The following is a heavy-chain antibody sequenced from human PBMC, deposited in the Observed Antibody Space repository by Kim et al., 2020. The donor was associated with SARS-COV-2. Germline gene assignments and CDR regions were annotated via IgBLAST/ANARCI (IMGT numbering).Heavy chain of an antibody. Sequence: GGSLRLSCAASGFTFSSYAMHWVRQAPGKGLEWVAVISYDGSNKYYADSVKGRFTISRDNSKNTLYLQMNSLRAEDTAVYYCARTPGIAVAGTDPAVEWFDYWGQGTLVTVSS. J-gene: IGHJ4*02. CDR1: GFTFSSYA. V-gene: IGHV3-30*04. CDR3: ARTPGIAVAGTDPAVEWFDY. D-gene: IGHD6-19*01. CDR2: ISYDGSNK.